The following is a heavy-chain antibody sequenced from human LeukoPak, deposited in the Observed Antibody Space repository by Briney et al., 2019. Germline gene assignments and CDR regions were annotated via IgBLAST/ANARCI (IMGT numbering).Heavy chain of an antibody. CDR1: GFXFSGYA. J-gene: IGHJ4*02. D-gene: IGHD3-10*01. CDR3: ARVGYYASGPFSYFDY. V-gene: IGHV3-30-3*01. CDR2: ISYDGSNE. Sequence: GGSLRLSCAASGFXFSGYAMHWVRQAPGKGLEWVASISYDGSNEYYADSVKGRFTISRDNCKNTLYLQMNSLSVEDTAVYYCARVGYYASGPFSYFDYWGQGTLVTVSS.